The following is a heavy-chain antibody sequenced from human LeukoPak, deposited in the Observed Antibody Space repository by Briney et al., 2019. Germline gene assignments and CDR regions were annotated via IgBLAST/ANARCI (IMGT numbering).Heavy chain of an antibody. V-gene: IGHV3-7*01. Sequence: GGSLRLSCAASGFTFSSYWMSWVRQAPGKGLEWVANIKQDGSEKYYVDPVKGRFTISRDNAKNSLYLQMNSLRAEDTAVYYCAREGDIVVVPAASYFDYWGQGTLVTVSS. CDR2: IKQDGSEK. CDR3: AREGDIVVVPAASYFDY. D-gene: IGHD2-2*01. CDR1: GFTFSSYW. J-gene: IGHJ4*02.